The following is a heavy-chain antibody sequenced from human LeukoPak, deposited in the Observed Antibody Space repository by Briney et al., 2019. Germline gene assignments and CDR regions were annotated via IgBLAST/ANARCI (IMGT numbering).Heavy chain of an antibody. CDR1: GFTLSDYS. V-gene: IGHV3-21*01. D-gene: IGHD2-8*01. CDR3: AKGGNGYCTNGICSPRVVAAIDY. Sequence: PGGSLRLSCAASGFTLSDYSMNWVRQAPGKGLEWVSSISSSSNYIYYADSVKGRFTISRDNAKNSLHLQINSLRAEDTAVYYCAKGGNGYCTNGICSPRVVAAIDYWGQGTLVTVSS. CDR2: ISSSSNYI. J-gene: IGHJ4*02.